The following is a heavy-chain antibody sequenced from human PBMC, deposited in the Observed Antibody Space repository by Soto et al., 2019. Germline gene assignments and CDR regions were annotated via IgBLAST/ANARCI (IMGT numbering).Heavy chain of an antibody. J-gene: IGHJ4*02. CDR2: INHSGTT. D-gene: IGHD3-9*01. Sequence: QVQLRQWGAGLLKPSETLSLTCAVFGGSFSDYYWTWIRQPPGKGLEWIGEINHSGTTSYNPSPKRLLTISADPSNNQFSLKLSSVTAADTAVYYCARKPIYHFFAGYYSVDYWGQGTLVTVSS. CDR1: GGSFSDYY. CDR3: ARKPIYHFFAGYYSVDY. V-gene: IGHV4-34*01.